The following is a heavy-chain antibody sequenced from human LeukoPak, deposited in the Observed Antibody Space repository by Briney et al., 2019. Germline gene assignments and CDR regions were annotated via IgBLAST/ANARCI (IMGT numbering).Heavy chain of an antibody. V-gene: IGHV3-7*01. CDR1: GFTFTDYW. CDR3: ANEIITAGY. D-gene: IGHD3-10*01. CDR2: IRQDGGEK. Sequence: GGSLRLSCAVSGFTFTDYWMNWVRQAPGEGLEWVASIRQDGGEKYYVDPVKGRFTISRDNSKNTLYLQMNSLRAEDTAVYYCANEIITAGYWGQGTLVTVSS. J-gene: IGHJ4*02.